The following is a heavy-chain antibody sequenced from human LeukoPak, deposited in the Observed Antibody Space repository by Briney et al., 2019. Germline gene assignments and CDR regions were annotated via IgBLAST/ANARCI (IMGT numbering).Heavy chain of an antibody. V-gene: IGHV1-18*01. CDR1: GYTFSSYG. D-gene: IGHD2-21*02. Sequence: ASVKVSCKASGYTFSSYGISWVRQAPGQGLEWMGWISAYNGNRNYAQKLQGRVTMTTDTSTSTAYMELRSLRSDDTAVYYCAREEAYCGGDCYSFAFDIWGQGIMVTVSS. CDR3: AREEAYCGGDCYSFAFDI. J-gene: IGHJ3*02. CDR2: ISAYNGNR.